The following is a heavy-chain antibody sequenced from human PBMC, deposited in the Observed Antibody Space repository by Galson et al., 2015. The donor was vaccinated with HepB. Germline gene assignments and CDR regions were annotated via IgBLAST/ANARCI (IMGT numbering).Heavy chain of an antibody. Sequence: SLRVSCAASGFTFSSYGMHWVRQAPGKGLEWVAVIWYDGSNKYYADSVKGRFTISRDNSKNTLYLQMNSLRAEDTAVYYCAKDSGHYGGWFDPWGQGTLVTVSS. CDR1: GFTFSSYG. D-gene: IGHD4-23*01. V-gene: IGHV3-33*06. CDR2: IWYDGSNK. J-gene: IGHJ5*02. CDR3: AKDSGHYGGWFDP.